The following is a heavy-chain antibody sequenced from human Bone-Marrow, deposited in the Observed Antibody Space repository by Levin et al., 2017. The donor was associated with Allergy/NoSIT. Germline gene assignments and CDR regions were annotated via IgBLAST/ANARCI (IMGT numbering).Heavy chain of an antibody. CDR2: VSYSGTT. CDR3: ASDSETSTWSWFDY. D-gene: IGHD6-13*01. J-gene: IGHJ4*02. Sequence: SQTLSLTCSVSGDSIDRGEHYWSWLRQRPGKGLEWLGFVSYSGTTNNNPSLSGQLSISVDTSKHQFFLRLYSVTAADTAVYYCASDSETSTWSWFDYWGQGAQVIVSS. CDR1: GDSIDRGEHY. V-gene: IGHV4-31*01.